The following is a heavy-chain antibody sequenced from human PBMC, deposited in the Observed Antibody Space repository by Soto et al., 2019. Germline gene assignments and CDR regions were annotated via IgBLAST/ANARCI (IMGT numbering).Heavy chain of an antibody. CDR3: ARWSAVSDYPCYYMDV. Sequence: GGSLRLSCAASEFTFITYSMNWVRQAPGKGLEWLSYISSSSGTIYYADSVKGRFTTSRDNAKNSLYLQMNSLRAEDTAVYYCARWSAVSDYPCYYMDVWGKGTTVTVSS. CDR1: EFTFITYS. V-gene: IGHV3-48*01. J-gene: IGHJ6*03. D-gene: IGHD4-4*01. CDR2: ISSSSGTI.